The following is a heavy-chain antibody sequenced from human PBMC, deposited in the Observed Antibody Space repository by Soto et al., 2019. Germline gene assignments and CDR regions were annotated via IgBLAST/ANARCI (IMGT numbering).Heavy chain of an antibody. J-gene: IGHJ3*02. CDR3: AAEDYYDSSGYYYAFDI. V-gene: IGHV1-46*01. CDR2: INPSGGST. D-gene: IGHD3-22*01. CDR1: GYTFTSYY. Sequence: ASVKVSCKASGYTFTSYYMHWVRQAPGQGLEWMGIINPSGGSTSYAQKFQGRVTITRDMSTSTAYMELGSLRSEDTAVYYCAAEDYYDSSGYYYAFDIWGQGTMVTVSS.